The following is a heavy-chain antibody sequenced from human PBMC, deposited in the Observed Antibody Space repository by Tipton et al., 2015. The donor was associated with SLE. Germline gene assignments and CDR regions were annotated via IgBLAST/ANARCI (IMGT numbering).Heavy chain of an antibody. CDR1: GGSISSYY. D-gene: IGHD6-19*01. J-gene: IGHJ5*02. Sequence: TLSLTCTVSGGSISSYYWSWIRQPPGKGLEWIGYIYYSGSTNYNPPLKSRVTISVDTSKNQFSLKLSSVTAADTAVYYCPREEYSSGWTEVHWFDPWGQGTLVTVSS. CDR3: PREEYSSGWTEVHWFDP. CDR2: IYYSGST. V-gene: IGHV4-59*01.